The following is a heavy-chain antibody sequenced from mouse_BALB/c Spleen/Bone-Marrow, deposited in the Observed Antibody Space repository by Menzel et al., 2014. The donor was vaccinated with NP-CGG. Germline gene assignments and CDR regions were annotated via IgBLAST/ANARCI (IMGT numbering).Heavy chain of an antibody. CDR1: GFSLTGNG. J-gene: IGHJ1*01. CDR3: AKGGITTVWYFDV. V-gene: IGHV2-5*01. Sequence: VQLQQSGPGLVRPSQSLSITCTVSGFSLTGNGVHWVRQSPGKGLEWLGVIWRGGSTDYNAAFMSRLTITKDNSKYQVFFKMNSLQGDDTAMYYCAKGGITTVWYFDVWGAGTTVTVSS. CDR2: IWRGGST. D-gene: IGHD1-1*01.